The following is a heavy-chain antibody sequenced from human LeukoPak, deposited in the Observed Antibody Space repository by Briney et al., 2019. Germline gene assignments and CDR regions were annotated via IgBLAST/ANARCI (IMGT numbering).Heavy chain of an antibody. D-gene: IGHD1-26*01. CDR2: LYYRGST. V-gene: IGHV4-59*01. J-gene: IGHJ5*02. CDR3: ARDLGGVTWFDP. CDR1: GGSISSYY. Sequence: SETLSLTCTVSGGSISSYYWSWIRQPPGKGLEWIGYLYYRGSTTYNPSLKSRVTISIDTSKNQFSLKLSSVTAADTAVYYCARDLGGVTWFDPWGQGTLVTVSS.